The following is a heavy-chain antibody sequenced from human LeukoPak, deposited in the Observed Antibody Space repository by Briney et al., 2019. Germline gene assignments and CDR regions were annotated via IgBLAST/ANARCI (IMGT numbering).Heavy chain of an antibody. CDR1: GGSFSGYY. CDR2: INHSGST. V-gene: IGHV4-34*01. Sequence: SETLSLTCAVYGGSFSGYYWSWIRQPPGKGLEWIGEINHSGSTNYNPSLKSRVTISVDTSKNQFSLKLSSVTAADTAVYYCARDKLYYNVSSGFYYFDYWGAGNLGTVSS. CDR3: ARDKLYYNVSSGFYYFDY. D-gene: IGHD3-22*01. J-gene: IGHJ4*02.